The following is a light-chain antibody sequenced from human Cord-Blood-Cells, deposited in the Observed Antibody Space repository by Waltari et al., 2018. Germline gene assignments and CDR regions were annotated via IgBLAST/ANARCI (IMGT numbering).Light chain of an antibody. CDR1: RSNIGSNT. CDR2: SNN. Sequence: QSVLTQPPSASGTPGQRVTLSCSGSRSNIGSNTVNWYQQLPGTAPKLLIYSNNQRPSGVPARFSGSKSGTSASLAISGLQSEDEADYYCAAWDDSLNGPVFGGGTKLTVL. CDR3: AAWDDSLNGPV. J-gene: IGLJ3*02. V-gene: IGLV1-44*01.